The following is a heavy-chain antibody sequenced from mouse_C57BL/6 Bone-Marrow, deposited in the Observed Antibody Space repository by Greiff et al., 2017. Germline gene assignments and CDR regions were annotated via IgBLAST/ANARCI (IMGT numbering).Heavy chain of an antibody. CDR2: IHPNSGST. V-gene: IGHV1-64*01. Sequence: QVQLKQPGAELVKPGASVTLSCTASGYTFTSYWMHWVKQRPGQGLEWIGMIHPNSGSTNYNEKFKSKATLTVDKSSSTAYMQLSSLTSEDSAVYYCTREYYGTDYWGQGTTLTVSS. D-gene: IGHD1-1*01. CDR3: TREYYGTDY. J-gene: IGHJ2*01. CDR1: GYTFTSYW.